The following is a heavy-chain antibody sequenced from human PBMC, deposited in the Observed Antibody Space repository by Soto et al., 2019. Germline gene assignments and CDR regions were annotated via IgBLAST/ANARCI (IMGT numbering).Heavy chain of an antibody. CDR3: AKVSTYYDFCSGYYWDY. CDR2: ISGSGGST. D-gene: IGHD3-3*01. CDR1: GFTFSSYA. Sequence: GSLRLSFAASGFTFSSYAMSWVRQAPGKGLEWVSAISGSGGSTYYADSVKGRFTISRDNSKNTLYLQMNSLRAEDTAVYYCAKVSTYYDFCSGYYWDYWGQGTLVTVSS. J-gene: IGHJ4*02. V-gene: IGHV3-23*01.